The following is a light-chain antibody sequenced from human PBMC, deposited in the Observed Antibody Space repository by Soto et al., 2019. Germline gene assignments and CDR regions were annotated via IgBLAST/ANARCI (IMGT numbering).Light chain of an antibody. V-gene: IGKV1-5*03. CDR1: QTINTW. CDR3: QQYETYSGT. CDR2: RAS. J-gene: IGKJ3*01. Sequence: DIQMTQSPSTLSASVGDRVTITCRASQTINTWLAWYQQKPGKAPKLLIYRASNLVSGVTSRFSGSGSGTEFTLTISSLQPDDFSIYYCQQYETYSGTFGPGTKVDI.